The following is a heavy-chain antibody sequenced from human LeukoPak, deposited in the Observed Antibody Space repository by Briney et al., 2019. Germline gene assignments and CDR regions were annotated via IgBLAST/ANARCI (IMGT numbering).Heavy chain of an antibody. CDR3: ARVDLIVVVPAAPHDAFDI. Sequence: PSETLSLTCTVSGGSISSSSYYWGWIRQPPGKGLEWIGSIYYSGSTYYNPSLKSRVTISVDTSKNQFSLKLSSVTAADTAVYYGARVDLIVVVPAAPHDAFDIWGQGTMVTVSS. CDR2: IYYSGST. CDR1: GGSISSSSYY. V-gene: IGHV4-39*01. D-gene: IGHD2-2*01. J-gene: IGHJ3*02.